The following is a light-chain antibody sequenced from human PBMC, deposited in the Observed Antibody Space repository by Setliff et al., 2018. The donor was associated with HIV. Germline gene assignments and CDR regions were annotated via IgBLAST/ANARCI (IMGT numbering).Light chain of an antibody. CDR3: NSFTSSSAYVL. J-gene: IGLJ2*01. CDR1: TSDVGGYNF. CDR2: DVI. Sequence: QSVLTQPRSVSGSPGQSVTISCTGTTSDVGGYNFVSWYQHHPGKAPKLMIYDVIKRPSGVPDRFSGSKSGNTASLTISGLQAEDEADYYCNSFTSSSAYVLFGGGTK. V-gene: IGLV2-11*01.